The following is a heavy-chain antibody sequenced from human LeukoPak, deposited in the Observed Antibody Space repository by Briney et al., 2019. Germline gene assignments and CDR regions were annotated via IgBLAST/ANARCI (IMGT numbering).Heavy chain of an antibody. D-gene: IGHD5-18*01. CDR2: VSYSGST. Sequence: NPSETLSLTCTVSGGSISSYYWSWVRQPPGKGLEWIGYVSYSGSTDYNPSLKSRVVISIDTSKNQFSLRLSSVTAADTAVYYCARENDRYGRIDYWGQGTQVTVSS. V-gene: IGHV4-59*01. CDR1: GGSISSYY. J-gene: IGHJ4*02. CDR3: ARENDRYGRIDY.